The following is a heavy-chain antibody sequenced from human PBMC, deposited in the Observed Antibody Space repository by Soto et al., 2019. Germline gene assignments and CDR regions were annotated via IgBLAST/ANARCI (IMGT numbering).Heavy chain of an antibody. D-gene: IGHD3-22*01. CDR1: VYTFTSYD. CDR3: AREKSSGYYYDY. CDR2: MNPNSGNT. V-gene: IGHV1-8*01. Sequence: QVQLEQSGAEVKKPGASVKVSCKASVYTFTSYDINWVRQATGQGLEWMGWMNPNSGNTAYAQKFQGRVTMTRNTSISTAYMELSSLRSEDTAVYYCAREKSSGYYYDYWGQGTLVTVFS. J-gene: IGHJ4*02.